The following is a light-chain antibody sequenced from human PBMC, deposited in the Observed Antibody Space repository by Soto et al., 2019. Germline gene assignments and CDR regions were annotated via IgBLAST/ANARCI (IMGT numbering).Light chain of an antibody. J-gene: IGKJ4*01. V-gene: IGKV3-20*01. CDR3: EQYGSAPRT. Sequence: EIVLTQSPGTLSLSPGERATLSCRASQSVSSSYLAWYQQKPGQAPRLLIYGASSRATGIPDRFSGSGAGTGFTLTISILVPEVFLVYSFEQYGSAPRTFGGGTRVEIK. CDR2: GAS. CDR1: QSVSSSY.